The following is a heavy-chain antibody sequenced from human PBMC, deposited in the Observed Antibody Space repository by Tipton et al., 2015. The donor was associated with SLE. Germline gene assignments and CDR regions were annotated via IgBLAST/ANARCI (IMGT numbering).Heavy chain of an antibody. D-gene: IGHD2-21*01. CDR1: GGSISGYY. J-gene: IGHJ6*03. CDR2: IYYSGST. Sequence: TLSLTCTVSGGSISGYYWSWIRQSPGKGLEWIGYIYYSGSTNYSPSLKSRVTISVDTSKNQFSLKVTSVTAADTAVYYCARVKHCGGDCYPTPNYYYMDVWGKGTTVTVSS. V-gene: IGHV4-59*01. CDR3: ARVKHCGGDCYPTPNYYYMDV.